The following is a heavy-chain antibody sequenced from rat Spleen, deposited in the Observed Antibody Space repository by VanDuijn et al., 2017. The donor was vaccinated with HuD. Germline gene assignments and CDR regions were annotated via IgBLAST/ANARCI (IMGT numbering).Heavy chain of an antibody. V-gene: IGHV5-25*01. CDR3: ARQEGGPNWFAY. Sequence: EVHLVESGGGLVQPGRSMKLSCAASGFTFSDYYMAWVRQAPTKGLEWVASISPSGGSTHYRDSGKGRFTISRDNAKSTIYLQMDSLRSEDTATYYCARQEGGPNWFAYWGQGTLVTVSS. D-gene: IGHD1-11*01. CDR1: GFTFSDYY. CDR2: ISPSGGST. J-gene: IGHJ3*01.